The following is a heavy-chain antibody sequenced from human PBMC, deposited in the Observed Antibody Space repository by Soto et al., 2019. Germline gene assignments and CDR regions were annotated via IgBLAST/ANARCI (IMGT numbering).Heavy chain of an antibody. CDR2: IYPGDSDT. V-gene: IGHV5-51*01. CDR3: ARTRSFTHGFHYDRMDV. J-gene: IGHJ6*02. CDR1: GYSFSSYC. D-gene: IGHD6-6*01. Sequence: PGESLRLSCQGPGYSFSSYCIGWVRQMPGKDLEWVGIIYPGDSDTSYSPSFQGQFTISADKSLKTAYLQWTSLKASDTALYYCARTRSFTHGFHYDRMDVWARGTTDIVSS.